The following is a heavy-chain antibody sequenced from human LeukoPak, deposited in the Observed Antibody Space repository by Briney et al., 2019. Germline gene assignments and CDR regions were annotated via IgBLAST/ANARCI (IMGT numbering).Heavy chain of an antibody. CDR1: GYTFTSYG. CDR3: ARGDRIAARDWFDP. V-gene: IGHV1-18*01. D-gene: IGHD6-6*01. CDR2: ISAYNGNT. Sequence: ASVKVSCKASGYTFTSYGISWVRQAPGQGLEWMGWISAYNGNTNYAQKLQGRVTMTTDTPTSTAYMELRSLRSDDTAVYYCARGDRIAARDWFDPWGQGTLVTVSS. J-gene: IGHJ5*02.